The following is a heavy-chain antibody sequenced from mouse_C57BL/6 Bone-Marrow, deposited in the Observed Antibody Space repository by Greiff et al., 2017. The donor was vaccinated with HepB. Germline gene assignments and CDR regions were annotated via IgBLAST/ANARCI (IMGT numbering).Heavy chain of an antibody. Sequence: VQLKESGPVLVKPGASVKMSCKASGYTFTDYYMNWVKQSHGKSLEWIGVINPYNGGTSYNQKFKGKATLTVDTSSSTAYMELNSLTSEDSAVYYCAREAYYYGTAMDYWGQGTSVTVSS. CDR3: AREAYYYGTAMDY. V-gene: IGHV1-19*01. J-gene: IGHJ4*01. D-gene: IGHD1-1*01. CDR2: INPYNGGT. CDR1: GYTFTDYY.